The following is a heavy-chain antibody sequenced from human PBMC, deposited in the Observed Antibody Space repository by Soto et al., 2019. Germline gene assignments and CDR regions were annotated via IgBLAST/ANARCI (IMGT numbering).Heavy chain of an antibody. CDR3: ARVRSGTYFGVYYNGMDV. CDR1: GGTFSNYA. Sequence: QVQLLQSGAEVKRSGTSAKVSCKASGGTFSNYAFSWVRQAPGQGLEWMGGIIPMIGTANYAEKFQGRVTITADESTSTVYMELSSLRSEDTALYYCARVRSGTYFGVYYNGMDVWGQGTAVTVSS. V-gene: IGHV1-69*01. D-gene: IGHD1-26*01. CDR2: IIPMIGTA. J-gene: IGHJ6*02.